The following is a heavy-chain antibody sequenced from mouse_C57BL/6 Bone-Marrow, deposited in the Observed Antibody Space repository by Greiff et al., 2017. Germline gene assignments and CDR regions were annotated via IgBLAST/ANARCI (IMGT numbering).Heavy chain of an antibody. J-gene: IGHJ3*01. Sequence: QVQLQQPGAELVMPGASVKLSCKASGYTFTSYWMHWVKQRPGQGLEWIGEIDPSDSYTNYNQKFKGKSTLTVDKSSSTAYMQLSSLTSEDSAVYYCASEDLLDFFAYGGQGTLVTVSA. CDR1: GYTFTSYW. CDR2: IDPSDSYT. D-gene: IGHD5-1*01. CDR3: ASEDLLDFFAY. V-gene: IGHV1-69*01.